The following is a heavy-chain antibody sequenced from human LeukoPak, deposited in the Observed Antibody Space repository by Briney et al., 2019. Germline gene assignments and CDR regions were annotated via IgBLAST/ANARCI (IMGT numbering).Heavy chain of an antibody. CDR3: AKDGEDIVVVVAAILDY. Sequence: GGSLRLSCAASGFTFSNYGMSWVRQAPGKGLEWVSSISGSGGSIYYADSVKGRFTIFRDNSKSTLYLQMKSLRAEDTAVYYCAKDGEDIVVVVAAILDYWGQGTRVIVSS. CDR2: ISGSGGSI. V-gene: IGHV3-23*01. D-gene: IGHD2-15*01. J-gene: IGHJ4*02. CDR1: GFTFSNYG.